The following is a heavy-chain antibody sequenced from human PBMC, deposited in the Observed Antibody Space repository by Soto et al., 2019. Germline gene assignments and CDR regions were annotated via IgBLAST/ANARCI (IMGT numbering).Heavy chain of an antibody. CDR1: GGSISSSSYY. CDR3: ASLGPTQWNFDY. CDR2: IYYSGST. V-gene: IGHV4-39*01. Sequence: QLQLQESGPGLVKPSETLSLTCTVSGGSISSSSYYWGWIRQPPGKGLEWIGSIYYSGSTYYNPSLKSRLTISVDPSKNQFSLKLSSVTAADTAVYYCASLGPTQWNFDYWGQGTLVTVSS. J-gene: IGHJ4*02. D-gene: IGHD1-26*01.